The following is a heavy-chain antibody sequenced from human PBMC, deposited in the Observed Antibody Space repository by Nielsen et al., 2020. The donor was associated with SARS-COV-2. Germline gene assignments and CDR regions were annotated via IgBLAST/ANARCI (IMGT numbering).Heavy chain of an antibody. CDR2: ISAYNGNT. CDR1: GYTFTSYG. CDR3: AREWELLPSDAFDI. Sequence: SVKVSCKASGYTFTSYGISWVRQAPGQGLEWMGWISAYNGNTNYAQKLQGRVTMTTDTSTSTAYMELRSLRSDDTAVYYCAREWELLPSDAFDIWGQGTMVTVSS. V-gene: IGHV1-18*01. J-gene: IGHJ3*02. D-gene: IGHD1-26*01.